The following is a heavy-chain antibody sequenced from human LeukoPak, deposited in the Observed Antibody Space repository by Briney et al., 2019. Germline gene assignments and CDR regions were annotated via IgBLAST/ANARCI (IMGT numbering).Heavy chain of an antibody. V-gene: IGHV1-24*01. CDR1: GYTLTELS. Sequence: GASVKVSCKVSGYTLTELSIHWVRQAPGKGLEWMGGLDPEDGETIYAQKFQGRVTMTEDTSTDTAYMELSSLRSEDTAVYYCATSRITYYYGSGSYLGYWGQGTLVTVSS. D-gene: IGHD3-10*01. CDR3: ATSRITYYYGSGSYLGY. CDR2: LDPEDGET. J-gene: IGHJ4*02.